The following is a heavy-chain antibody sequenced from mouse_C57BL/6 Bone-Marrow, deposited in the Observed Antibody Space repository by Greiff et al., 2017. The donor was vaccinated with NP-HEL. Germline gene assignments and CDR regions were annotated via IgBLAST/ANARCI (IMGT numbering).Heavy chain of an antibody. V-gene: IGHV1-63*01. CDR2: IYPGGGYT. CDR1: GYTFTNYW. Sequence: VQLQESGAELVRPGTSVKMSCKASGYTFTNYWIGWAKQRPGHGLEWIGDIYPGGGYTNYNEKFKGKATLTADKSSSTAYMQFSSLTSEDSAIYYCAYYYVGAWFAYWGQGTLVTVSA. J-gene: IGHJ3*01. D-gene: IGHD1-1*01. CDR3: AYYYVGAWFAY.